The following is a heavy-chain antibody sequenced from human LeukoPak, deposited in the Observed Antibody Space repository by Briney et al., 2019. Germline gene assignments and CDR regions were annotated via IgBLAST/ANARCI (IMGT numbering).Heavy chain of an antibody. J-gene: IGHJ6*03. V-gene: IGHV3-73*01. D-gene: IGHD3-22*01. Sequence: GGSLRLSCAASGFTFSGSAMHWVRQASGKGLEWVGRIRSKANSYATAYAASVKGRFTISRDDSKNTAYLQMNSLKTEDTAVYYCTRLPPDSYYYDSSGEFWYYYYYMDVWGKGTTVTVS. CDR2: IRSKANSYAT. CDR3: TRLPPDSYYYDSSGEFWYYYYYMDV. CDR1: GFTFSGSA.